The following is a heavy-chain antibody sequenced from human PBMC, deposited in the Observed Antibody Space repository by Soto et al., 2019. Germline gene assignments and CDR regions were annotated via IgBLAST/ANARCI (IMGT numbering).Heavy chain of an antibody. CDR1: GFTFSSYW. V-gene: IGHV3-7*01. CDR2: IKQDGSEK. Sequence: GGSLRLSCAASGFTFSSYWMSWVRQAPGKGLEWVANIKQDGSEKYYVDSVKGRFTISRDNAKNSLYLQMNSLRAEDTAVYYCARDQGGSGSSPYDYWGQGTLVTVSS. CDR3: ARDQGGSGSSPYDY. D-gene: IGHD1-26*01. J-gene: IGHJ4*02.